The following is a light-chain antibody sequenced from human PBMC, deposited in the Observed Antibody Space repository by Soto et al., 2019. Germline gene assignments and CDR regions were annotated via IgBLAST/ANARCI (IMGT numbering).Light chain of an antibody. J-gene: IGLJ3*02. CDR1: NIGSKS. CDR3: QVWDSSSDLGV. V-gene: IGLV3-21*04. CDR2: YAS. Sequence: SYELTQPPSVSVAPGKTARITCGGNNIGSKSVHWYQQKPGQAPVLVIYYASDRPSGIPERFSGSNSGNTATLTISRVEAGDEADYYCQVWDSSSDLGVFGGGTKLTVL.